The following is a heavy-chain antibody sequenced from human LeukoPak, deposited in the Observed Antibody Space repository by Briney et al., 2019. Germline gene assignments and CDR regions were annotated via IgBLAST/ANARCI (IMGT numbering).Heavy chain of an antibody. V-gene: IGHV3-30*02. CDR3: APMGDLDY. J-gene: IGHJ4*02. CDR1: GFTFSSYS. CDR2: IRYDGSNK. D-gene: IGHD3-16*01. Sequence: GGSLRLSCAASGFTFSSYSMNWVRQAPGKGLEWVAFIRYDGSNKYYADSVKGRFTISRDNSKNTLYLQMNSLRAEDTAVYYCAPMGDLDYWGQGTLVTVSS.